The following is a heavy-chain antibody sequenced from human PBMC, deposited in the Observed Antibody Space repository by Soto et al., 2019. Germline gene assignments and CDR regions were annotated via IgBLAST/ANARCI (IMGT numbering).Heavy chain of an antibody. CDR2: IDRTGST. D-gene: IGHD5-12*01. J-gene: IGHJ4*02. CDR3: ASRDPGNSVDN. CDR1: GGSFTSNNW. Sequence: PSETLSLTCAVSGGSFTSNNWWTWVRQPPGQGLEWIGEIDRTGSTNYNPSLKSRVTISLDQSENQFHLKVTPLTAADTAVYYCASRDPGNSVDNWGQGTLVTVSS. V-gene: IGHV4-4*02.